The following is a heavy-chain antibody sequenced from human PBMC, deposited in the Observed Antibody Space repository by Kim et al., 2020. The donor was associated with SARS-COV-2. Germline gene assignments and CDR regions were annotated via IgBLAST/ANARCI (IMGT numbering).Heavy chain of an antibody. Sequence: SETLSLTCTVSGGSISSYYWSWIRQPPGKGLEWIGYIYYSGSTNYNPSLKSRVTISVDTSKNQFSLKLSSVTAADTAVYYCARETTRGYCSGGSCYTAFDYWGQGTLVTVSS. CDR2: IYYSGST. J-gene: IGHJ4*02. D-gene: IGHD2-15*01. V-gene: IGHV4-59*13. CDR1: GGSISSYY. CDR3: ARETTRGYCSGGSCYTAFDY.